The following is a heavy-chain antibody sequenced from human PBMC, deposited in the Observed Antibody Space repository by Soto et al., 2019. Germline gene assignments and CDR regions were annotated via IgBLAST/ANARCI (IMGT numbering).Heavy chain of an antibody. V-gene: IGHV1-18*01. CDR3: AREAQGVPLRY. CDR2: ISAYNGNT. D-gene: IGHD3-16*01. Sequence: QVQLVQSGAEVKKPGASVKVSCKASGYTFTSYGISWVRQAPGQGLEWMGWISAYNGNTNYAQKLQGRVTMTTGTSTSTAYTELPLPTSDDTALYHRAREAQGVPLRYWCQGTRVTVSS. CDR1: GYTFTSYG. J-gene: IGHJ4*02.